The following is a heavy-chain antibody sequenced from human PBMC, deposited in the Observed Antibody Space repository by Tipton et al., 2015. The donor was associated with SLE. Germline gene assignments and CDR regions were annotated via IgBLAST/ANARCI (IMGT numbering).Heavy chain of an antibody. CDR3: ARGAAAATYYYYYMDV. CDR2: IYYSGST. J-gene: IGHJ6*03. D-gene: IGHD6-13*01. Sequence: TLSLTCTVSGVSISSYYWSWIRQPPGKGLEWIGYIYYSGSTNYNPSLKSRVTISVDTSKNQFSLKLSSVTAADTAVYYCARGAAAATYYYYYMDVWGKGTTVTVSS. V-gene: IGHV4-59*01. CDR1: GVSISSYY.